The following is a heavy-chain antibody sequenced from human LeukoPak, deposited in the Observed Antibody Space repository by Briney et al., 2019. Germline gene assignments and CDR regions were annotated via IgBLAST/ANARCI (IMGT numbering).Heavy chain of an antibody. V-gene: IGHV4-61*01. CDR2: IYYSGST. J-gene: IGHJ4*02. CDR1: GGSISSGPYC. CDR3: ARGDGYNFDY. D-gene: IGHD5-24*01. Sequence: SETLSLTCTVSGGSISSGPYCWSWIRQPPGKGLEWIGYIYYSGSTNYNPSLKSRVTISVDTSKNQFSLKLSSVTAADTAVYYCARGDGYNFDYWGQGTLVTVSS.